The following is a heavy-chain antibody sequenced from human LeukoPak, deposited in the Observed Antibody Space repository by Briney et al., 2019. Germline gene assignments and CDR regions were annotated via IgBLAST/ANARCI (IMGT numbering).Heavy chain of an antibody. J-gene: IGHJ4*02. CDR3: ARDFTGGYFDY. CDR1: GYTFTVYY. Sequence: GASVKVSCKASGYTFTVYYVHWVRQAPGQGFERMGWINPDSGATNYAQKFQGRVTMTRDTSITTAYMELSRLRSDDTAVYYCARDFTGGYFDYWGQGTLVTVSS. CDR2: INPDSGAT. D-gene: IGHD2-8*02. V-gene: IGHV1-2*02.